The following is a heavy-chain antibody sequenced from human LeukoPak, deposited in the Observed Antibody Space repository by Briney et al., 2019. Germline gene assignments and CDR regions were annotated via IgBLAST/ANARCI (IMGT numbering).Heavy chain of an antibody. CDR3: VRDDGAYYQHSMDV. J-gene: IGHJ6*03. CDR2: ISSSGSSI. D-gene: IGHD3-16*01. CDR1: GFNFNNHE. V-gene: IGHV3-48*03. Sequence: GGSLRLSCVVSGFNFNNHEMNWVRQAPGKGLEWVSYISSSGSSIYYADSVKGRFTISRDNAKNSMYLQMNSLRVEDTAVYDCVRDDGAYYQHSMDVWGKGTTVTVSS.